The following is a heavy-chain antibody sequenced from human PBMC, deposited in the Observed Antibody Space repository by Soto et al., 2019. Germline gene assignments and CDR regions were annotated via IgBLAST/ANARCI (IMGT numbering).Heavy chain of an antibody. V-gene: IGHV3-30-3*01. J-gene: IGHJ6*02. CDR3: ARDLESDIVVVPAAIAPYGMDV. D-gene: IGHD2-2*01. CDR2: ISYDGSNK. CDR1: GFIFSAYT. Sequence: GGSLRLSCKASGFIFSAYTFHWVRQAPGKGLEWVAVISYDGSNKYYADSVKGRFTISRDNSKNTLYLQMNSLRAEDTAVYYCARDLESDIVVVPAAIAPYGMDVWGQGTTVTVSS.